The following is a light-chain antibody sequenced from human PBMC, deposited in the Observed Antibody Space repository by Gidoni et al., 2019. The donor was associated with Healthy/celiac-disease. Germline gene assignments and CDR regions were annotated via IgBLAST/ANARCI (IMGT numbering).Light chain of an antibody. V-gene: IGKV1-9*01. CDR2: AAS. CDR3: QQLNSYPLT. CDR1: QGISSY. J-gene: IGKJ4*01. Sequence: IQLTQSPSSLSASVGDRVTITCRASQGISSYLTWYQQKPGKAPKLLIYAASTLQSGVPSSLSGSGSGTVFTFTIRSLQPEDFATYYCQQLNSYPLTFGGGTKVEIK.